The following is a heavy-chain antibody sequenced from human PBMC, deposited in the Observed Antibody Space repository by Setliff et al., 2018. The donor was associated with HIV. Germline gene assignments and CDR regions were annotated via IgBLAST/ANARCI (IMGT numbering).Heavy chain of an antibody. CDR1: GYTFTSYY. V-gene: IGHV1-46*01. D-gene: IGHD6-19*01. J-gene: IGHJ4*02. CDR3: ARIAWPWWQWLVRSGKWYFDY. Sequence: ASVKVSCKASGYTFTSYYMHWVRQAPGQGLEWMGIINPSGGSTSYAQKFQGRVTMTRNTSISTAYKELSSLRSEDTAVYYCARIAWPWWQWLVRSGKWYFDYWGQGTLVTVSS. CDR2: INPSGGST.